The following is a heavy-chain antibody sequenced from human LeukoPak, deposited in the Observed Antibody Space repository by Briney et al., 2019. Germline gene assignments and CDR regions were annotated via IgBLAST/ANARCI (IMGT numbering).Heavy chain of an antibody. D-gene: IGHD5-18*01. V-gene: IGHV4-59*08. Sequence: PSETLSLTCTVSGGSISSYYWSWIRQPPGKGLEWIGYIYYSGSTNYNPSLKSRVTISVDTSKNQFSLKLSSVTAADTAVYYCASSGDIQLWPQIGAWGQGILVTVSS. CDR3: ASSGDIQLWPQIGA. J-gene: IGHJ5*02. CDR2: IYYSGST. CDR1: GGSISSYY.